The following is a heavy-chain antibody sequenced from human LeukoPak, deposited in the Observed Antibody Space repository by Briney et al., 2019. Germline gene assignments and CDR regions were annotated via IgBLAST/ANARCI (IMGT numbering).Heavy chain of an antibody. Sequence: GGSLRLSCAASGFTFSSYAMSWVRQAPGKGLEWVAVISYDGSNKYYADSVKGRFTISRDNSKNTLYLQMNSLRAEDTAVYYCARVSQGSFDYWGQGTLVTVSS. J-gene: IGHJ4*02. D-gene: IGHD3-10*01. CDR2: ISYDGSNK. V-gene: IGHV3-30-3*01. CDR3: ARVSQGSFDY. CDR1: GFTFSSYA.